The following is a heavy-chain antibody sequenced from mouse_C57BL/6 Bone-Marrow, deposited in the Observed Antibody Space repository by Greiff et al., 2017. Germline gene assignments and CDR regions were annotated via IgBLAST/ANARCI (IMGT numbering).Heavy chain of an antibody. Sequence: VTLKVSGAELVRPGASVKLSCTASGFNIKDDYMHWVKQRPEQGLEWIGWIDPENGDTEYASKFQGKATITADTSSNTAYLQLSSLTSEDTAVYYCTPYLLLLDYWGQGTTLTVSS. CDR1: GFNIKDDY. D-gene: IGHD1-1*01. CDR2: IDPENGDT. CDR3: TPYLLLLDY. J-gene: IGHJ2*01. V-gene: IGHV14-4*01.